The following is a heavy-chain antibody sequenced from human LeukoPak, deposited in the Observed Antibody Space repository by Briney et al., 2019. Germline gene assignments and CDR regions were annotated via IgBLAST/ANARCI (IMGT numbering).Heavy chain of an antibody. CDR1: GGSISSYY. J-gene: IGHJ4*02. D-gene: IGHD7-27*01. Sequence: PSETLSLTCTVSGGSISSYYWSWIRQPPGKGLEWIGYIYYSGSTNYNPSLKSRVTISVDTSKNQFSLKLSSVTAADTAVYYCARQTGVNDYWGQGTLVTVSS. CDR3: ARQTGVNDY. CDR2: IYYSGST. V-gene: IGHV4-59*08.